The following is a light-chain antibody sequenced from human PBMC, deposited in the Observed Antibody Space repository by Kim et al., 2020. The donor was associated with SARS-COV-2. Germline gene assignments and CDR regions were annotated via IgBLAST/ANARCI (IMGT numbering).Light chain of an antibody. CDR2: DVS. J-gene: IGLJ3*02. CDR1: SSDVGGYSG. Sequence: GQSITITCTGTSSDVGGYSGVSWYQQHPGKVPKLMIHDVSNRPSGISTRFSGSKSGNTATLTIFGLQAEDEADYYCSSYASSRTLVFGGGTKVTVL. CDR3: SSYASSRTLV. V-gene: IGLV2-14*03.